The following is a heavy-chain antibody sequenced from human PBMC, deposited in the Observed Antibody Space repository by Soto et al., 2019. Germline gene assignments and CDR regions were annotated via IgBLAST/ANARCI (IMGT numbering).Heavy chain of an antibody. V-gene: IGHV4-4*02. CDR1: GGSFTSNNW. J-gene: IGHJ4*02. Sequence: PSETLSLTCAVSGGSFTSNNWWTWVRQPPGQGLEWIGEIYRTGSTNYNPSLKSRVTISLDKSENQFSLKVTSVTAADTAVYYCARERRSGFWSGYYTFDYWGQGTLVTVSS. CDR2: IYRTGST. D-gene: IGHD3-3*01. CDR3: ARERRSGFWSGYYTFDY.